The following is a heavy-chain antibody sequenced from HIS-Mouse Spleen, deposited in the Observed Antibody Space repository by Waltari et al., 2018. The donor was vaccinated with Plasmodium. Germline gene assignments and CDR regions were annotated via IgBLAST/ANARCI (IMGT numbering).Heavy chain of an antibody. D-gene: IGHD2-8*01. J-gene: IGHJ3*02. V-gene: IGHV3-53*02. CDR2: IYSGGST. CDR3: AREDMLVDAFDI. CDR1: GFPVRSRY. Sequence: EVQLVETGGGLIQPGGSLRLSCSASGFPVRSRYMSWVRQAPGKGVEWFSVIYSGGSTYYADSVKGRFAISRDNSKNTLYLQMNSLRAEDTAVYYCAREDMLVDAFDIWGQGTMVTVSS.